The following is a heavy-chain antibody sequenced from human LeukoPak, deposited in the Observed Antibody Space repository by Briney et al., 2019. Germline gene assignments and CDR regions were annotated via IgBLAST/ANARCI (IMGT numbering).Heavy chain of an antibody. CDR2: ISYDGSNK. V-gene: IGHV3-30*18. J-gene: IGHJ3*02. CDR1: GFTFSSYG. D-gene: IGHD1-26*01. CDR3: AKGSNLRSYYDAFDI. Sequence: PGGSLRLSCAASGFTFSSYGMHWVRQAPGKGLEWVAVISYDGSNKYYADSVKGRFTISRDNSKNTLYLQMNSLRAEDTAVYYCAKGSNLRSYYDAFDIWGQGTMVTVSS.